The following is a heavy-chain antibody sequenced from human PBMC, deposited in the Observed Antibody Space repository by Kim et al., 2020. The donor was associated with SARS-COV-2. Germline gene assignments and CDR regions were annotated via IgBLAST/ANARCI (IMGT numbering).Heavy chain of an antibody. Sequence: SETLSLTCTVSGGSISSGGYYWSWIRQHPGKGLEWIGYIYYSGSTYYNPSLKSRVTISVDTSKNQFSLKLSSVTAADTAGYYCARVFKSDGSGSPYNWFDPWGQGTLVTVSS. V-gene: IGHV4-31*03. D-gene: IGHD3-10*01. J-gene: IGHJ5*02. CDR1: GGSISSGGYY. CDR2: IYYSGST. CDR3: ARVFKSDGSGSPYNWFDP.